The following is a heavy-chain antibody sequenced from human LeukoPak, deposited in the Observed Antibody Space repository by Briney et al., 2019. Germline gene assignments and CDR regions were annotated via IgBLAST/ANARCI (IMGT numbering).Heavy chain of an antibody. V-gene: IGHV4-59*01. CDR2: IYYSGST. J-gene: IGHJ4*02. Sequence: SETLSLTCTVSGGSISSYYWSWIRQPPGKGLEWIGYIYYSGSTNYNPSLKSRVTISVDTSKNQFSLKLSSVTAAGTAVYYCARAFYDSIGQYEEWGQGTLVTVSS. CDR1: GGSISSYY. D-gene: IGHD3-22*01. CDR3: ARAFYDSIGQYEE.